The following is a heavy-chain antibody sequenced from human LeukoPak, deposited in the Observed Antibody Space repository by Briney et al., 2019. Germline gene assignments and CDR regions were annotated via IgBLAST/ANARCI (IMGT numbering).Heavy chain of an antibody. Sequence: GGSLRLSCAASGFTFSSYWMSWVRQAPGKGLEWVANIKEDGSEKYYVDSVKGRFTISRDNAKNSLYLQMNSLRAEDTAVYYCARVALGSTTTNCDYWGQGTQVSVSS. V-gene: IGHV3-7*05. J-gene: IGHJ4*02. CDR2: IKEDGSEK. D-gene: IGHD1-26*01. CDR1: GFTFSSYW. CDR3: ARVALGSTTTNCDY.